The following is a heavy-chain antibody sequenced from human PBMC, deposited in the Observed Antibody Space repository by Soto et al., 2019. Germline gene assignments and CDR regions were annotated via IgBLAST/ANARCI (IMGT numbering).Heavy chain of an antibody. V-gene: IGHV3-23*01. CDR1: GFTFTNYA. J-gene: IGHJ2*01. Sequence: EVQLLESGGGLVKPGGSLRLSCAASGFTFTNYAMTLVRQAPGKGLEWVSSISGGDGDTSYADSVKGRFTISRDNSENTMFLQMNSLRPDDTAVYYCAKDRFTSTVRKYWFFDLWGRGTLVTVSS. CDR3: AKDRFTSTVRKYWFFDL. CDR2: ISGGDGDT. D-gene: IGHD3-10*01.